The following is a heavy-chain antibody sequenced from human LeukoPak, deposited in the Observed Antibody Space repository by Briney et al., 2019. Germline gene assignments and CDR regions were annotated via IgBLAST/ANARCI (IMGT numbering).Heavy chain of an antibody. D-gene: IGHD6-19*01. CDR1: GFTFSSYS. CDR2: ISSSSSTI. J-gene: IGHJ4*02. Sequence: GGSLRLSCAASGFTFSSYSMNWVRQAPGKGLEWVSYISSSSSTIYYADSVKGRFTISRDNAKNSLYLQMNSLRAEDTALYYCAKDLDSVADLPGYWGQGTLVTVSS. CDR3: AKDLDSVADLPGY. V-gene: IGHV3-48*04.